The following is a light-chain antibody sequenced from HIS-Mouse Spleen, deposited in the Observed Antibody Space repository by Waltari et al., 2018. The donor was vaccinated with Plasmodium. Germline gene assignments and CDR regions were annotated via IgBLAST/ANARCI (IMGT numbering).Light chain of an antibody. Sequence: SYELTQPPSVSVSPGQTARITCTGEAFPQQYDYWYQQKPGQAPVLVIYKDSERPSGIPERFSGSSSGTTVTLTISGVQAEDEADYYCQSADSSGTYRVFGGGTKLTVL. CDR3: QSADSSGTYRV. J-gene: IGLJ2*01. CDR1: AFPQQY. V-gene: IGLV3-25*03. CDR2: KDS.